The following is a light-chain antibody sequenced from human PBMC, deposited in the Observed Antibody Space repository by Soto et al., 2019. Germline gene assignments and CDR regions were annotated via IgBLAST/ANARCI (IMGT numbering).Light chain of an antibody. CDR1: QSVNNW. J-gene: IGKJ1*01. V-gene: IGKV1-5*01. CDR2: DAS. Sequence: DIQMTQYPSTLSASVGERVTISCRASQSVNNWLDWYQRKPGKAPKLLIHDASTLESGIPSRFSGSGSGTEFTLTISSLQPDDCATYDCQQYNSYWTFGQGTKVEIK. CDR3: QQYNSYWT.